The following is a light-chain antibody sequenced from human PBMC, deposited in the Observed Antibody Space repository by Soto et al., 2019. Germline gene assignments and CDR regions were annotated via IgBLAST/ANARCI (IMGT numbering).Light chain of an antibody. CDR2: EVN. CDR1: SSDVGGYNY. J-gene: IGLJ1*01. V-gene: IGLV2-8*01. CDR3: SSYGGYNNVV. Sequence: QSALTQPPSASGSPGQSVTISCTGTSSDVGGYNYVSWFQQHPGKAPKLIIHEVNQRPSGVPDRFSGSKSGNTASLTVSGLQAEDEGTYYCSSYGGYNNVVFGTGTKLTLL.